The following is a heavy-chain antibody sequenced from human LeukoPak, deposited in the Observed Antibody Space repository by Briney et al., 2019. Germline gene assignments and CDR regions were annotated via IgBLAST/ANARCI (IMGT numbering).Heavy chain of an antibody. D-gene: IGHD3-9*01. V-gene: IGHV3-66*01. CDR2: IYSGGST. CDR3: AKGRYYDSGNAFDI. J-gene: IGHJ3*02. Sequence: GGSLRLSCAASGFTVSSNYMSWVRQAPGKGLEWVSVIYSGGSTYYADSVKGRFTISRDNSKNTLYLQMNSLRAEDTAVYYCAKGRYYDSGNAFDIWGQGTMVTVSS. CDR1: GFTVSSNY.